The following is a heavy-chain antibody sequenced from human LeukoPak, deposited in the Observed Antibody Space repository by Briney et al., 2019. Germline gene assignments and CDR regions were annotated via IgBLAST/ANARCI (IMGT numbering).Heavy chain of an antibody. CDR1: GGSFSGYY. V-gene: IGHV4-34*01. Sequence: SETLSLTCAVYGGSFSGYYWSWIRQPPGKGLGWIGEINHSGSTNYNPSLKSRVTISVDTSKNQFSLKLSSVTAADTAVYYCARGHKTPVYYYYMDVWGKGTTVTVSS. J-gene: IGHJ6*03. CDR2: INHSGST. CDR3: ARGHKTPVYYYYMDV.